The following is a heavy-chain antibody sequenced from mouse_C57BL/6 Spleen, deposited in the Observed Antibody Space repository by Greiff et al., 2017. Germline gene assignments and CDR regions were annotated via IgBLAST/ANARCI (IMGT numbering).Heavy chain of an antibody. CDR1: GFTFSSYA. J-gene: IGHJ4*01. Sequence: EVQGVESGGGLVKPGGSLKLSCAASGFTFSSYAMTWVRQTPEKRLEWVATISDGGSYTYYPDNVKGRFTISRDNAKNNLYLQMSHLKSEDTAMYYCARGDYYYGSDYYAMDYWGQGTSVTVSS. D-gene: IGHD1-1*01. CDR2: ISDGGSYT. CDR3: ARGDYYYGSDYYAMDY. V-gene: IGHV5-4*01.